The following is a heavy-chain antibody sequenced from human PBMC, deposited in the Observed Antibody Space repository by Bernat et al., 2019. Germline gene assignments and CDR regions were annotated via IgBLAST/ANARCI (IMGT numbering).Heavy chain of an antibody. D-gene: IGHD6-19*01. V-gene: IGHV3-23*01. Sequence: EVQLLESGGGLVQPGGSLRLSCAASGFTFSSYAMSWVRQAPGKGLEWVSAISGSGGSTYYADSVKGRFTISRDNSKNTLYMQMNSLRAEDTAVYYCAKVLRWLVRLGVDYWGQGTLVTVSS. CDR3: AKVLRWLVRLGVDY. J-gene: IGHJ4*02. CDR1: GFTFSSYA. CDR2: ISGSGGST.